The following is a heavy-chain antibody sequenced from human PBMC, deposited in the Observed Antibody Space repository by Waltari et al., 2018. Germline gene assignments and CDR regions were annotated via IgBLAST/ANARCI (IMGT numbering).Heavy chain of an antibody. V-gene: IGHV3-9*01. CDR2: ISWNSGSI. J-gene: IGHJ6*02. D-gene: IGHD2-2*01. Sequence: EVQLVESGGGLVQPGRSLRLSCAASGFTFDDYAMHWVRQAPGKGLEWVSGISWNSGSIGYADSVKGRFTISRDNAKNSLYLQMNSLRAEDTALYYCAKGIVVVPAPYGMDVWGQGTTVTVSS. CDR3: AKGIVVVPAPYGMDV. CDR1: GFTFDDYA.